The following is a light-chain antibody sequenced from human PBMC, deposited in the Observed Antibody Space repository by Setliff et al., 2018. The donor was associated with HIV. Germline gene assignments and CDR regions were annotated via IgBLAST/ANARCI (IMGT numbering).Light chain of an antibody. J-gene: IGLJ1*01. CDR3: CSYTTYSTYV. CDR1: SGDVGIYNL. Sequence: QSVLTQPASVSGSPGQSIAISCTGTSGDVGIYNLVSWYQHHPGKAPKLIIYEVNKRPSGVSNRFSGSKSGNTASLTISGLQPEDETDYYCCSYTTYSTYVFGTGTKVTVL. V-gene: IGLV2-23*02. CDR2: EVN.